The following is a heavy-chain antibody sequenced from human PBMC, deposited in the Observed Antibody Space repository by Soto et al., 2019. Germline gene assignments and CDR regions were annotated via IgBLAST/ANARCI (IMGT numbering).Heavy chain of an antibody. CDR1: GLTLNDYY. D-gene: IGHD3-3*01. CDR2: ISYDGGNK. J-gene: IGHJ6*02. Sequence: QVQLVESGGGLVKPGGSLRLSCAASGLTLNDYYMNWLRQAPGKGLEWVAVISYDGGNKNYADSVKGRFTISRDNSKNTLYLQMNSLRAEDTAVYYCAKDYVLEWLRYYYGMDVWGQGTTVTVSS. CDR3: AKDYVLEWLRYYYGMDV. V-gene: IGHV3-30*18.